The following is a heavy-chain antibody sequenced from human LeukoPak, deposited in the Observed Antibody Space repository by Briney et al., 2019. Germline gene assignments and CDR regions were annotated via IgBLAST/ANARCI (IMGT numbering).Heavy chain of an antibody. Sequence: SETLSLTCTVSGGSISSHYWSWIRLPPGKGLEWIGSIYYSGSTNYSPSLKSRVTISLDTSKNQFSLKLSSVTAADTAVYYCARRDYGSGSYPFDYWGQGILVTVSS. J-gene: IGHJ4*02. CDR3: ARRDYGSGSYPFDY. D-gene: IGHD3-10*01. CDR2: IYYSGST. V-gene: IGHV4-59*08. CDR1: GGSISSHY.